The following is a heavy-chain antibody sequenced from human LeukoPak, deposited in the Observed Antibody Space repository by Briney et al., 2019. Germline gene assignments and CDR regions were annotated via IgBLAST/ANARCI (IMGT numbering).Heavy chain of an antibody. J-gene: IGHJ4*02. CDR3: AKFWDFGDYAIDY. V-gene: IGHV3-23*01. D-gene: IGHD4-17*01. CDR2: VSGSGDST. CDR1: GFTFSNYA. Sequence: PGGSLRLSCAASGFTFSNYAMSWVRQAPGKWMEWVSAVSGSGDSTYYAGSVKGRFTISRDNSKNTVYLQMNSLRAEDTAVYYCAKFWDFGDYAIDYWGQGTLVTVSS.